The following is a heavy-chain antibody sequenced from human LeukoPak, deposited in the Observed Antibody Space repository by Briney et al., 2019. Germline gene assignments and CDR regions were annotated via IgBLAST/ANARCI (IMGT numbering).Heavy chain of an antibody. Sequence: GGSLRLSCAASGFTFNGYGMHWVRQAPGKGLEWVSGINRNGDSTNYADSVKGRFTISRDNAKNTLYLQMNSLRAEDTAVYYCARTILTDFYYCYSMVVWGKGATVTVSS. CDR2: INRNGDST. D-gene: IGHD3-9*01. J-gene: IGHJ6*03. CDR1: GFTFNGYG. CDR3: ARTILTDFYYCYSMVV. V-gene: IGHV3-20*04.